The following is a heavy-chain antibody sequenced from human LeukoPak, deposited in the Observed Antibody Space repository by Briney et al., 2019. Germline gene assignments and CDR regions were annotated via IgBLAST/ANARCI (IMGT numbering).Heavy chain of an antibody. Sequence: PSETLSLTCTVSGGSISPYYWSWIRQPPGKGLEWIGYIYYSGSTNYNPSLKSRVTISVDTSKNQFSLKLSSVTAADTAVYYCARTQNTIFGVVIPNYGMDVWGQGTTVTVSS. CDR1: GGSISPYY. D-gene: IGHD3-3*01. V-gene: IGHV4-59*08. J-gene: IGHJ6*02. CDR2: IYYSGST. CDR3: ARTQNTIFGVVIPNYGMDV.